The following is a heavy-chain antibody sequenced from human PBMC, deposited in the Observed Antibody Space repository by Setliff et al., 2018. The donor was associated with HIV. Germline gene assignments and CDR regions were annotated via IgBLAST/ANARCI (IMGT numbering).Heavy chain of an antibody. Sequence: GPSVKVSCTASGYIFTSYAISWVRQAPGQGLEWMGWISAYNGNTNYAQKFQGRVTMTTDIATSTAYMELRSLRSDDTAVYYCARGAVSYYFDYWGQGTLVTVSS. J-gene: IGHJ4*02. CDR1: GYIFTSYA. D-gene: IGHD3-16*01. CDR3: ARGAVSYYFDY. CDR2: ISAYNGNT. V-gene: IGHV1-18*01.